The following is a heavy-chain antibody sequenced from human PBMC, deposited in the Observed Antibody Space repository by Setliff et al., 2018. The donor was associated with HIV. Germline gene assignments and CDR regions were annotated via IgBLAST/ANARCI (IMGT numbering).Heavy chain of an antibody. D-gene: IGHD6-19*01. V-gene: IGHV3-66*02. J-gene: IGHJ3*02. CDR1: GFTVSNNY. Sequence: PGGSLRLSCAASGFTVSNNYMSWVRQAPGKGLEWVSVIYDGGATYYGDSVKGRFTISRDNSKNTLHLQMNSLRAEDTAVYYCGSVAGTRGAFDIWGQGTMVTVSS. CDR2: IYDGGAT. CDR3: GSVAGTRGAFDI.